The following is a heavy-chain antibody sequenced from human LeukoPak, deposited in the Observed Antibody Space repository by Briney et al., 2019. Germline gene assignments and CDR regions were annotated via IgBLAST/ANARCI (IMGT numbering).Heavy chain of an antibody. CDR1: GFTFSSFG. V-gene: IGHV3-30*02. Sequence: PGGSLRLSCAASGFTFSSFGMHWVRQAPGEGLEWVAYIGYSGSDIYYADSVKGRFTISRDNSKNTAHLQLSSLRAADTALYSCARDLTERKYYIAFWGQGTLVTVSS. D-gene: IGHD2-8*02. J-gene: IGHJ4*02. CDR3: ARDLTERKYYIAF. CDR2: IGYSGSDI.